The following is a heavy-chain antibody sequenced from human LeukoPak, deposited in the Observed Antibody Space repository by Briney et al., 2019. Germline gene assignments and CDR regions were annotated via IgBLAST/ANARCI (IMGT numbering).Heavy chain of an antibody. D-gene: IGHD3-10*01. Sequence: SETLSLTCSVSGGSISSSSYYWGWIRQPPGKGLEWIGSIYYSGSTYYNPSLKSRVTISVDTSKNQFSLKLSSVTAADTAVYYCASWVPFGRHTKYYFDYWGQGTLVTVSS. J-gene: IGHJ4*02. CDR2: IYYSGST. V-gene: IGHV4-39*01. CDR3: ASWVPFGRHTKYYFDY. CDR1: GGSISSSSYY.